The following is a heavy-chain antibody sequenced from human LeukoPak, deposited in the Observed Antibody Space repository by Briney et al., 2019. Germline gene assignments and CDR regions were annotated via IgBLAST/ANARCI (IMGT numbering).Heavy chain of an antibody. D-gene: IGHD3-22*01. CDR3: ARDQLYYDSSGYSVGGTMGPVDY. V-gene: IGHV6-1*01. CDR2: TYYRSKWYN. CDR1: GDSVSSNSAA. Sequence: SQTLSLTCAISGDSVSSNSAAWNWIRQSPSRGLEWLGRTYYRSKWYNDYAVSVKSRITINPDTSKNQFSLQLNSVTAADTAVYYCARDQLYYDSSGYSVGGTMGPVDYWGQGTLVTVSS. J-gene: IGHJ4*02.